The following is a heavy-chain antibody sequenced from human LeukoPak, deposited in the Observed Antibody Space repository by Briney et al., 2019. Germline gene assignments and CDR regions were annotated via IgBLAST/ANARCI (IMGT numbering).Heavy chain of an antibody. CDR1: GGSFSGYY. J-gene: IGHJ4*02. Sequence: SETLSLTCAVYGGSFSGYYWSWIRQPPGKGLEWIGEINHSGSTNYNPSLKSRVTISVDTSKNQFSLKLSSVTAADTAVYYCARRPRTWIQLWLLDYWGQGTLVTVSS. D-gene: IGHD5-18*01. V-gene: IGHV4-34*01. CDR3: ARRPRTWIQLWLLDY. CDR2: INHSGST.